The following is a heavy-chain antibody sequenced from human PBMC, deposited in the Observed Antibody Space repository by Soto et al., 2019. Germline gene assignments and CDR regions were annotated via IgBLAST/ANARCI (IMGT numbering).Heavy chain of an antibody. CDR1: GFTFSSYA. D-gene: IGHD3-22*01. J-gene: IGHJ4*02. V-gene: IGHV3-23*01. CDR3: AKDLLNYYDSSGYPFDY. CDR2: ISGSGGST. Sequence: GGSLRLSCAASGFTFSSYAMSWVRQAPGKGLEWVSAISGSGGSTYYADSVKGRFTISRDNSKNTLYLQMNSLRAEDTAVYYCAKDLLNYYDSSGYPFDYWGQGTLVTVSS.